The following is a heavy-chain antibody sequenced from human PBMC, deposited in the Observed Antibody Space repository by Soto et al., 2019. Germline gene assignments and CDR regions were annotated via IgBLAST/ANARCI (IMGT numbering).Heavy chain of an antibody. CDR1: GFSFSDYV. D-gene: IGHD1-26*01. Sequence: QVRLVESGGGVVQPGGSLRLSCAASGFSFSDYVMHWVRQSPGEGLEWVAVMWYHGRDKFYAESVKGRFTITRDNSKNTLYLQMNSLRAEDTAVYYCARDAGGQSGNFIFDSWGQGALVTVSS. CDR3: ARDAGGQSGNFIFDS. CDR2: MWYHGRDK. V-gene: IGHV3-33*01. J-gene: IGHJ4*02.